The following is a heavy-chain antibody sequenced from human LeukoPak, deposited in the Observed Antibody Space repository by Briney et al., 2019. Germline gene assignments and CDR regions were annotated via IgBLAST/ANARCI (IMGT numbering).Heavy chain of an antibody. CDR2: ISCSGGTA. V-gene: IGHV3-23*01. CDR1: GFTFSSYA. CDR3: AKKGYYDGSGYYMYYFDH. J-gene: IGHJ4*02. Sequence: PGRSLRLSCAASGFTFSSYAMSWVRQAPGKGLEWVSAISCSGGTAYYADSVKGRFTISRDNSKNTLYLQMNSLRAEDTAVYYCAKKGYYDGSGYYMYYFDHWGQGTLVTVSS. D-gene: IGHD3-22*01.